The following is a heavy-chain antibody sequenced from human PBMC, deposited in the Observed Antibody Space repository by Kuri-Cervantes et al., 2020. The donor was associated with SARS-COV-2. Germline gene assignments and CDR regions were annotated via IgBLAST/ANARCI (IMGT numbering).Heavy chain of an antibody. D-gene: IGHD1-26*01. CDR3: VKVSRGSPEYY. J-gene: IGHJ4*02. V-gene: IGHV3-64D*08. Sequence: GESLKISCSTSGFTFSNYAMHWVREAPGGGLEYVSAISSNGGGTYYADSVKGRFTISRDNSKNTLFLHMSSLRTEDTSIYYCVKVSRGSPEYYWGQGILVTVSS. CDR1: GFTFSNYA. CDR2: ISSNGGGT.